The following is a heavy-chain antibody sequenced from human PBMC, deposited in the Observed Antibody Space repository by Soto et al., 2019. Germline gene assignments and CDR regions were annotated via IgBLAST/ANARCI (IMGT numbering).Heavy chain of an antibody. V-gene: IGHV3-66*01. CDR1: GFTVSSNY. J-gene: IGHJ3*02. D-gene: IGHD6-19*01. CDR3: ARDPGQWLVHAFDI. CDR2: IYSGGST. Sequence: GGSLRLSCAASGFTVSSNYMSWVRQAPGKGLEWVSVIYSGGSTYYADSVKGRFTISRDNSKNTLYLQMNSLRAEDTAVYYCARDPGQWLVHAFDIWGQGTMVTVSS.